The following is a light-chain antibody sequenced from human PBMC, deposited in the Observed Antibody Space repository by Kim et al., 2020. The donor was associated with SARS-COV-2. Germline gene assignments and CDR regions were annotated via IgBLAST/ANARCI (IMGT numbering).Light chain of an antibody. J-gene: IGLJ3*02. CDR2: SNN. CDR3: ATWDDSLHAWV. V-gene: IGLV1-44*01. CDR1: RSNIGSNT. Sequence: QSVLTQPPSASGTPGQRVTISSSGSRSNIGSNTVNWYQQLPGTAPKLLIYSNNQRPSGVPDRFSGSKSGTSASLAISGLQSEDEADYYCATWDDSLHAWVFGGGTQLTVL.